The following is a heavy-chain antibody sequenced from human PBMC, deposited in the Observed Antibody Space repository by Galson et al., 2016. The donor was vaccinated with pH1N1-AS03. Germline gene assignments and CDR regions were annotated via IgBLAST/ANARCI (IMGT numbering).Heavy chain of an antibody. J-gene: IGHJ4*02. Sequence: QSGAEVKQPGEPLTISCKTSGYLFTNYWIGWVRHMPGKGLEWMGIFYPSDSDARYSPSFQGQVTFSADNSTATAYLQWTTLKAADTAIYYCARHASPTILSYHFDYWGRGTLVTVSS. CDR3: ARHASPTILSYHFDY. CDR1: GYLFTNYW. D-gene: IGHD1-26*01. CDR2: FYPSDSDA. V-gene: IGHV5-51*01.